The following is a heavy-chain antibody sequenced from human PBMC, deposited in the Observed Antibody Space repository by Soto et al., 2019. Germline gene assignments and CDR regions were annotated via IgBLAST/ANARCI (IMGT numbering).Heavy chain of an antibody. J-gene: IGHJ4*02. V-gene: IGHV3-23*01. CDR3: AKGRGGSGSLTPRVDF. CDR2: ISGGGDTT. Sequence: EVQLLESGGGLVQPGGSLRLSCAASGFTFNNYAMTWVRQAPGKGLEWVSAISGGGDTTSYADSVKGRFTVSRDGSKNTLYLQMGRLRAEDTALYYCAKGRGGSGSLTPRVDFWGQGTLGTVSS. D-gene: IGHD3-10*01. CDR1: GFTFNNYA.